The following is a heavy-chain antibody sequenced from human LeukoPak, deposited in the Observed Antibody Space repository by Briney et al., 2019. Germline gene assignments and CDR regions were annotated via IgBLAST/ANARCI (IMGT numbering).Heavy chain of an antibody. CDR3: ARVGCSGGSCHTPDY. V-gene: IGHV4-39*07. Sequence: ETLSLTCTVSGGSISSSSYYWGWIRQPPGKGLEWIGSIYYSGSTYYNPSLKSRVTISVDTSKNQFSLKLSSVTAADTAVYYCARVGCSGGSCHTPDYWGRGTLVTVSS. CDR2: IYYSGST. CDR1: GGSISSSSYY. D-gene: IGHD2-15*01. J-gene: IGHJ4*02.